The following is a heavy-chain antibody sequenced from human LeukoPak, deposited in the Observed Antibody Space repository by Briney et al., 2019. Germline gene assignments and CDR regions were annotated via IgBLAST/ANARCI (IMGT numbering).Heavy chain of an antibody. CDR1: GGSISSGGYY. Sequence: SETLSLTCTVSGGSISSGGYYWSWIRQPPGKGLEWIAYMYYSGSTYYNPSLKSRVTMSADTSKNQLSLKLSSVTAADTAVYYCARPYYYDSRIDPWGQGVLVTVSS. D-gene: IGHD3-22*01. J-gene: IGHJ5*02. CDR3: ARPYYYDSRIDP. V-gene: IGHV4-30-4*01. CDR2: MYYSGST.